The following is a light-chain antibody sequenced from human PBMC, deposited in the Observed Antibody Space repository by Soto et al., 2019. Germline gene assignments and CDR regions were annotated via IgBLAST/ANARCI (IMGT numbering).Light chain of an antibody. CDR2: GAS. J-gene: IGKJ5*01. Sequence: VMTQALCTLSVSPGERDTLSCRASQTINNKVAWYQLKDGQVPRLLIYGASTRAADVPARFSGSGSGTDFTLTISSLEPEDFAVYYCQQRSTGTRITFGQGTRMEI. CDR1: QTINNK. V-gene: IGKV3-11*01. CDR3: QQRSTGTRIT.